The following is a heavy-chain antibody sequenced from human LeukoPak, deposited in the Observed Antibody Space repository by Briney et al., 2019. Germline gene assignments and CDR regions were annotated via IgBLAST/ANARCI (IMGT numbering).Heavy chain of an antibody. V-gene: IGHV4-39*07. CDR3: ARVNSYGYFGDY. Sequence: SETLSLTCTVSGGSISSSSYYWGWIRQPPGKGLEWIGSIYYSGSTYYNPSLKSRVTISVDTSKNQFSLKLSSVTAADTAVYYCARVNSYGYFGDYWGQGTLVTVSS. CDR2: IYYSGST. D-gene: IGHD5-18*01. J-gene: IGHJ4*02. CDR1: GGSISSSSYY.